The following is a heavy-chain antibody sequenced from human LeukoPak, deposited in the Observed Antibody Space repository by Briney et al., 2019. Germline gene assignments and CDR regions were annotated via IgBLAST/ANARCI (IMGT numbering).Heavy chain of an antibody. D-gene: IGHD2-2*01. CDR3: AKAPLEWAAMMYYFDY. V-gene: IGHV3-23*01. CDR1: GFTFSSYA. J-gene: IGHJ4*02. Sequence: GGSLRLSCAASGFTFSSYAMSWVRQAPGKGLEWVSAISGSGGSTYYADSVKGRFTISRDNSKNTLYLQMNSLRAEDTAVYYCAKAPLEWAAMMYYFDYWGQGTLVTVSS. CDR2: ISGSGGST.